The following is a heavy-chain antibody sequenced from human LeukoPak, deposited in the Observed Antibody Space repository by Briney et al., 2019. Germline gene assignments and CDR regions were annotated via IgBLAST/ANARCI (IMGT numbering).Heavy chain of an antibody. CDR3: TTAPDYYDSSGPY. CDR2: IKSKTDGGTT. Sequence: GGSLRLPCAASGFTFSNAWMSWVRQAPGKGLEWVGRIKSKTDGGTTDYAAPVKGRFTISRDDSKNTLYLQMNSLKTEDTAVYYCTTAPDYYDSSGPYWGQGTLVTVSS. V-gene: IGHV3-15*01. D-gene: IGHD3-22*01. J-gene: IGHJ4*02. CDR1: GFTFSNAW.